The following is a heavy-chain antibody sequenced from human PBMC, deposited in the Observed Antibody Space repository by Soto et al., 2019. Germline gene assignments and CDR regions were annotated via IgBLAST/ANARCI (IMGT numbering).Heavy chain of an antibody. D-gene: IGHD2-15*01. CDR2: ISSSSSYI. CDR3: AKDTPRYCSGGSCQESLDY. V-gene: IGHV3-21*01. CDR1: GFTFSSYS. Sequence: PGGSLRVSCAASGFTFSSYSMNWVRQAPGKGLEWVSSISSSSSYIYYADSVKGRFTISRDNSKNTLYLQMNNLRAEDTAVYNCAKDTPRYCSGGSCQESLDYWGQGTLVTVSS. J-gene: IGHJ4*02.